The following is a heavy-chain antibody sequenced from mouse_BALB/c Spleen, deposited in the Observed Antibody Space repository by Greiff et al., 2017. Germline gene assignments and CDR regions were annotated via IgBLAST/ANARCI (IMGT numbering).Heavy chain of an antibody. CDR3: ARDDGYYWAMDY. CDR1: GFTFSDYY. Sequence: DVMLVESGGGLVKPGGSLKLSCAASGFTFSDYYMYWVRQTPEKRLEWVATISDGGSYTYYPDSVKGRFTISRDNAKNNLYLQMSSLKSEDTAMYYCARDDGYYWAMDYWGQGTSVTVSS. V-gene: IGHV5-4*02. CDR2: ISDGGSYT. J-gene: IGHJ4*01. D-gene: IGHD2-3*01.